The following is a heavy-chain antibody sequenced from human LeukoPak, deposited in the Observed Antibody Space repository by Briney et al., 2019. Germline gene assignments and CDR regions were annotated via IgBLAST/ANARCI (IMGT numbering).Heavy chain of an antibody. Sequence: SETLSLTCTVSGYSISSGYYWGCIRQPPGKRLEWIGTFHHSGSTYYNPSLKSRVTISVDMSNNQFSLKLSSVTAADTAVYYCARDTQDKYSSGWFHDYWGQGTLVTVSS. CDR2: FHHSGST. J-gene: IGHJ4*02. CDR1: GYSISSGYY. D-gene: IGHD6-19*01. V-gene: IGHV4-38-2*02. CDR3: ARDTQDKYSSGWFHDY.